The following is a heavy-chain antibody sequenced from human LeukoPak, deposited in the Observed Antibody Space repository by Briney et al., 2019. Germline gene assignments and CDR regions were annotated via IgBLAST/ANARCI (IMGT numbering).Heavy chain of an antibody. Sequence: ASVKVSCKASGYTFTSYDINWVRQATGQGLEWMGWMNPNSGNTGYAQKFQGRVTMTRNTSISTAYMELSSLRSEDTAVNYCARAVYSSSPELFDYWGQGTLVTVSS. CDR1: GYTFTSYD. D-gene: IGHD6-6*01. CDR3: ARAVYSSSPELFDY. CDR2: MNPNSGNT. V-gene: IGHV1-8*01. J-gene: IGHJ4*02.